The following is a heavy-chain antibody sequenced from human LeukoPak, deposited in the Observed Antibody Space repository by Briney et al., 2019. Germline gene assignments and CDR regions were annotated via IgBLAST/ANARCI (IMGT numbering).Heavy chain of an antibody. V-gene: IGHV1-8*01. CDR1: GYTFTSYD. D-gene: IGHD5-18*01. J-gene: IGHJ6*03. Sequence: ASVKVSSKASGYTFTSYDINWVRQATGQGLEWMGWMNPNSGNTGYAQKFQGRVTMTRNTSISTAYMELSSLRSEDTAVYYCAREADVEYSYGYFYYYMDVWGKGTTVTVSS. CDR3: AREADVEYSYGYFYYYMDV. CDR2: MNPNSGNT.